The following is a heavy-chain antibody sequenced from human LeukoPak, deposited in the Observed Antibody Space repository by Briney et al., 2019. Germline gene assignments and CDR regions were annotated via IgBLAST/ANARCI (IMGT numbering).Heavy chain of an antibody. CDR3: AKDLIPRGYSHIVVVTAFDY. D-gene: IGHD2-21*02. J-gene: IGHJ4*02. V-gene: IGHV3-23*01. Sequence: PGGSLRLSCAASGFTFSSYAMSWVRQAPGKGLEWVSAISGSGGSTYYADSVKGRSTISRDNSKNTLYLQMNSLRAEDTAVYYCAKDLIPRGYSHIVVVTAFDYWGQGTLVTVSS. CDR2: ISGSGGST. CDR1: GFTFSSYA.